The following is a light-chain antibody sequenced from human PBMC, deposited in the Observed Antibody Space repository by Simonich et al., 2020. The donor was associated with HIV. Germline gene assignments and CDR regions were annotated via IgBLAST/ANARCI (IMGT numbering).Light chain of an antibody. Sequence: DIQMTQSPSTLSASVGDRVTITCRASQSISSWLAWYQQKPGQPPKLLIYWASTRESGVPDRFSGSGSGTDFTLTISSLQAEDVAIYYCQQYYSTPPTFGQGTKVEIK. CDR3: QQYYSTPPT. CDR1: QSISSW. CDR2: WAS. V-gene: IGKV4-1*01. J-gene: IGKJ1*01.